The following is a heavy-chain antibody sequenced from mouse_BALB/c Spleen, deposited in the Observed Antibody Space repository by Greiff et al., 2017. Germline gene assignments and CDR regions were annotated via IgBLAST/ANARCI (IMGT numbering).Heavy chain of an antibody. J-gene: IGHJ4*01. CDR2: INSNGGST. CDR3: ARVGGNSMDY. CDR1: GFTFSSYG. V-gene: IGHV5-6-3*01. D-gene: IGHD2-1*01. Sequence: EVQVVESGGGLVQPGGSLKLSCAASGFTFSSYGMSWVRQTPDKRLELVATINSNGGSTYYPDSVKGRFTISRDNAKNTLYLQMSSLKSEDTAMYYCARVGGNSMDYWGQGTSVTVSS.